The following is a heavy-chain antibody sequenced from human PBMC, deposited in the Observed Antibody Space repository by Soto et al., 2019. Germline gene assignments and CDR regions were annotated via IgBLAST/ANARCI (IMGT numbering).Heavy chain of an antibody. V-gene: IGHV1-18*01. Sequence: QVQLVQSGAEVKKPGASVKVSCKASGYTFTSYGISWVRQAPGQGLEGMGWISAYNGNTNFEQKRQGRVTMNTDTSTSTAYMELRSLRSDGTAVYYCASGLVGTIQRLGFDPWGQGTLVTVSS. D-gene: IGHD5-12*01. J-gene: IGHJ5*02. CDR1: GYTFTSYG. CDR3: ASGLVGTIQRLGFDP. CDR2: ISAYNGNT.